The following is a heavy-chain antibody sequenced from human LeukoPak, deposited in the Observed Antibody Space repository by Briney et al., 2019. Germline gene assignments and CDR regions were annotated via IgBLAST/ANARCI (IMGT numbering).Heavy chain of an antibody. CDR3: ARTYCGGDCYSSRGWFDT. D-gene: IGHD2-21*02. V-gene: IGHV1-18*01. Sequence: ASVKVSCKASGYTFTSYGISWVRQAPGQGLEWMGWISVYNANTNYAQKLQGRVTVTADKSTSTAYMEVSSLRSEDTAVYYCARTYCGGDCYSSRGWFDTWGQGTLVTVSS. CDR2: ISVYNANT. J-gene: IGHJ5*02. CDR1: GYTFTSYG.